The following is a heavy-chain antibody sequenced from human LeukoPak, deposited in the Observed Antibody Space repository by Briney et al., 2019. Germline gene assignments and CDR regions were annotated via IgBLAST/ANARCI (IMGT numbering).Heavy chain of an antibody. CDR2: INSDERST. V-gene: IGHV3-74*01. CDR1: GFTFSNYW. J-gene: IGHJ3*01. CDR3: ARDLSGGSYFILAVGEAFHF. Sequence: GGSLRLSCAASGFTFSNYWMHWVRQAPGKGLVWVSRINSDERSTNYADSVKGRFTISRDNAKNSLYLQMNSLRVEDTAMYYCARDLSGGSYFILAVGEAFHFWGQGTMVTVSS. D-gene: IGHD3-10*01.